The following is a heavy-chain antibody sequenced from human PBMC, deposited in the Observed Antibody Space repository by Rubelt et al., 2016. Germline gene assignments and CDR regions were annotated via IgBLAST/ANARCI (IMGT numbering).Heavy chain of an antibody. V-gene: IGHV3-33*01. D-gene: IGHD6-13*01. Sequence: QVQLVESGGGVVQPGRSLRLSCAASGFTFSSYGLHWVRQAPCKGLEWVAVIWYDGSNKYCVDSVKGRFTISRDTSKNTLYLQMNSLGAEDTAVYYCASHPSAAAPFRWGQGTLVTVSS. CDR3: ASHPSAAAPFR. CDR2: IWYDGSNK. J-gene: IGHJ4*02. CDR1: GFTFSSYG.